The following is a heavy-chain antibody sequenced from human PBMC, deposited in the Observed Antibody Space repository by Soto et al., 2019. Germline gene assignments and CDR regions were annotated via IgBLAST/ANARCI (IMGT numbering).Heavy chain of an antibody. J-gene: IGHJ4*01. CDR1: GFVFKDSS. CDR2: ISDRAVSYAT. CDR3: TRLISAAQDC. D-gene: IGHD6-25*01. V-gene: IGHV3-73*01. Sequence: EVLMVESGGGLVQPGGSLKLSCAASGFVFKDSSIHWVRQASGKGLEWVGRISDRAVSYATAYAVSVKGRFTISRDDSPNTAYLQLNSLNTVDTAIYYCTRLISAAQDCWGHGTLVTVSS.